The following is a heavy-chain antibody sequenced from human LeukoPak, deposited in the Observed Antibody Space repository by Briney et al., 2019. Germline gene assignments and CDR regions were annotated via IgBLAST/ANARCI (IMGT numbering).Heavy chain of an antibody. J-gene: IGHJ6*03. CDR2: INHSGST. Sequence: PSETLSLTCAVYGGSFSGYYWSWIRQPPGKGLEWIGEINHSGSTNYNPSLKSRVTISVDTSKNQFSLKLSSVTAADTAVYYCARRGLGGTTLVPRNYYYYMDVWGKGTTVTVSS. CDR1: GGSFSGYY. D-gene: IGHD1-7*01. CDR3: ARRGLGGTTLVPRNYYYYMDV. V-gene: IGHV4-34*01.